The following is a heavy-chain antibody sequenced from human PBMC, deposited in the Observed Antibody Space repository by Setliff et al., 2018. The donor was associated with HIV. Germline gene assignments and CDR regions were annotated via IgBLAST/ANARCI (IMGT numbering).Heavy chain of an antibody. Sequence: SVKVSCKVSGGTFSDYVVTWVRQAPGQGLEWMGGVIPVFGTGNYAQKFQGRVTITTDESTRTAYMELRSLRSEDTAVYYCARVPSPFVQEGYFDDWGQGTLVTVSS. CDR3: ARVPSPFVQEGYFDD. D-gene: IGHD3-3*01. V-gene: IGHV1-69*05. CDR2: VIPVFGTG. J-gene: IGHJ4*01. CDR1: GGTFSDYV.